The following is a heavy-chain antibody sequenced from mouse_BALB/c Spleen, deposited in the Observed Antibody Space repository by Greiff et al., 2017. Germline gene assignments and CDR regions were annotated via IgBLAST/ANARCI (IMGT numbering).Heavy chain of an antibody. V-gene: IGHV1S81*02. CDR1: GYTFTSYY. CDR3: TRSDYDYFDY. J-gene: IGHJ2*01. Sequence: QVQLKESGAELVKPGASVKLSCKASGYTFTSYYMYWVKQRPGQGLEWIGEINPSNGGTNFNEKFKSKATLTVDKSSSTAYMQLSSLTSEDSAVYYCTRSDYDYFDYWGQGTTLTVSS. D-gene: IGHD2-4*01. CDR2: INPSNGGT.